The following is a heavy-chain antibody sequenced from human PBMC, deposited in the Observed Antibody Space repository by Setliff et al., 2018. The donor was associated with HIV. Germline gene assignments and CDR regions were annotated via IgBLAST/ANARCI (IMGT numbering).Heavy chain of an antibody. V-gene: IGHV1-2*02. CDR1: GYTFTDYY. Sequence: GASVNVSRKASGYTFTDYYIQWVRQAPGQGLEWMGYNNPYSGATNYAYKFQARVTLTTDTSISTAYIELTRIKSDDSAVYYCARGPAPREPTATRPFDSWGQGFLVTVSS. CDR2: NNPYSGAT. D-gene: IGHD2-2*01. CDR3: ARGPAPREPTATRPFDS. J-gene: IGHJ4*02.